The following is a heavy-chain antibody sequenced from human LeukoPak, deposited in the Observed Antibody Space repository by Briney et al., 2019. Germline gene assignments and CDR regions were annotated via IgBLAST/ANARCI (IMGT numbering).Heavy chain of an antibody. CDR2: INQSGST. CDR3: ARDCPELLWFGELLYPRSNWFDP. V-gene: IGHV4-34*01. D-gene: IGHD3-10*01. J-gene: IGHJ5*02. Sequence: PSETLSLTCAVYGGSFSGYYWSWIRQPPGKGLEWIGEINQSGSTNYNPSLKSRVTISVDTSKNRFSLKLSSVTAADTAVYYCARDCPELLWFGELLYPRSNWFDPWGQGTLVTVSS. CDR1: GGSFSGYY.